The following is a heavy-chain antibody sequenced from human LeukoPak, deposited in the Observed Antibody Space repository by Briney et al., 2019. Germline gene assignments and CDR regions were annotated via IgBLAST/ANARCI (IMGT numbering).Heavy chain of an antibody. CDR1: GGSISSHY. CDR3: ARGRLQPFGY. V-gene: IGHV4-59*11. J-gene: IGHJ4*02. D-gene: IGHD5-24*01. Sequence: SETLSLTCTVSGGSISSHYWSWIRQPPGKGPEWIGYIYYSGSTNYNPSLKSRVTISVDTSKNQFSLKLSSVTAADTAVYYCARGRLQPFGYWGQGTLVTVSS. CDR2: IYYSGST.